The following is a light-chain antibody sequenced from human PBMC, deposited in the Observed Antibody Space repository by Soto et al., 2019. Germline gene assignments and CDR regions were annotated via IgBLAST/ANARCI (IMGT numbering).Light chain of an antibody. CDR3: PQYGSSRWT. J-gene: IGKJ1*01. V-gene: IGKV3-20*01. CDR1: QSVSSSY. Sequence: EIVMTQSPSTLSVSPGERATLSSGASQSVSSSYVAWYQQKPGQAPRLLIYGASSRATGIPDRFSGSGSGTDFTLTISRLEPEDFAVYYCPQYGSSRWTSGQGAKVDIK. CDR2: GAS.